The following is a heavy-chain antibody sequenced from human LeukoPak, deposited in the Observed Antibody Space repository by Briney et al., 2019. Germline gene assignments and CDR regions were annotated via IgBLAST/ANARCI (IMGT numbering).Heavy chain of an antibody. CDR3: VRGGISDDYFDY. J-gene: IGHJ4*02. Sequence: GGSLRLSCEASAFTFSSHEMNWVRQAPGKGLEWVSFISGSGTTIYYADSVKDRFTISRDNAKNSLSLHMSSLRVEDTGVYFCVRGGISDDYFDYWGQGTLVTVSS. V-gene: IGHV3-48*03. CDR2: ISGSGTTI. CDR1: AFTFSSHE.